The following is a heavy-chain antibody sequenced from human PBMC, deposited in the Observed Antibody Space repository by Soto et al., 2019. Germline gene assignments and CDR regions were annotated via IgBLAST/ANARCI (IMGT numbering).Heavy chain of an antibody. CDR2: ISSSSSYI. V-gene: IGHV3-21*01. Sequence: GGSLRLSYAASGFTFSSYSMNWVRQAPGKGLEWVSSISSSSSYIYYADSVKGRFTISRDNAKNSLYLQMNSLRAEDTAVYYCARDRHPNWFDPWGQGTLVTVSS. J-gene: IGHJ5*02. CDR1: GFTFSSYS. CDR3: ARDRHPNWFDP.